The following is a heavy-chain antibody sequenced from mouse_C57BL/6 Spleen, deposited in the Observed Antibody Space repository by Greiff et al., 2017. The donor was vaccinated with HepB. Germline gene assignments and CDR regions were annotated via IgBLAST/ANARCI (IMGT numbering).Heavy chain of an antibody. D-gene: IGHD4-1*01. J-gene: IGHJ2*01. CDR2: INPGSGGT. V-gene: IGHV1-54*01. Sequence: VQLQQSGAELVRPGTSVKVSCKASGYAFTNYLIEWVKQRPGQGLEWIGVINPGSGGTNYNEKFKGKATLTADKSSSTAYMQLSSLTSEDSAVSFCARGTGTDYWGQGTTVTVSS. CDR1: GYAFTNYL. CDR3: ARGTGTDY.